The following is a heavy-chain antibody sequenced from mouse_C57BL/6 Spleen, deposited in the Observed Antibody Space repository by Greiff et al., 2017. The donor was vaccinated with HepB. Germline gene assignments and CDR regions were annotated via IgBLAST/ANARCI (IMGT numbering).Heavy chain of an antibody. D-gene: IGHD1-1*01. CDR1: GYSITSGYY. J-gene: IGHJ4*01. CDR2: ISYDGSN. Sequence: EVQRVESGPGLVKPSQSLSLTCSVTGYSITSGYYWNWIRQFPGNKLEWMGYISYDGSNNYNPSLKNRISITRDTSKNQFFLKLNSVTTEDTATYYCARRGITTGDAMDYWGQGTSVTVSS. V-gene: IGHV3-6*01. CDR3: ARRGITTGDAMDY.